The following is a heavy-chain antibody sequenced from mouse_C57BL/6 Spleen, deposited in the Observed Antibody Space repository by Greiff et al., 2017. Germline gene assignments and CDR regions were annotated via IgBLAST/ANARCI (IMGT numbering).Heavy chain of an antibody. CDR1: GYAFTNYL. J-gene: IGHJ3*01. Sequence: QVQLQQSGAELVRPGTSVKVSCKASGYAFTNYLIEWVKQRPGQGLEWIGVINPGSGGTNYNEKFKGKGTLTADKSSSTAYMQLSSLTSEDSAVYFCARVAPYGRFAYWGQGTLVTVSA. CDR3: ARVAPYGRFAY. D-gene: IGHD1-1*01. CDR2: INPGSGGT. V-gene: IGHV1-54*01.